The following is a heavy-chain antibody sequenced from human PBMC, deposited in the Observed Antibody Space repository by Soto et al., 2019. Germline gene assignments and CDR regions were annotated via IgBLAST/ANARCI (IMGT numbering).Heavy chain of an antibody. D-gene: IGHD3-16*02. Sequence: GASVKVSSKASGYTFTGYYMHWVQQAPGQGLEWMGWINPNSGGTNYAQKFQGWVTMTRDTSISTAYMELSRPRSDDTAVYYCARGKSGVITFGGVIGDDAFDIWGQGTMVTVSS. V-gene: IGHV1-2*04. CDR3: ARGKSGVITFGGVIGDDAFDI. CDR2: INPNSGGT. J-gene: IGHJ3*02. CDR1: GYTFTGYY.